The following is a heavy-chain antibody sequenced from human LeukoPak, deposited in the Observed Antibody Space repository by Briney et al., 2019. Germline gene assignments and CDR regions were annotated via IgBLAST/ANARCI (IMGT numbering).Heavy chain of an antibody. CDR1: GDSISSTYW. Sequence: SGTLSLTCAVSGDSISSTYWWNWVRQPPGKGLEWIGEIYHDGSTNYNPSLKSRVTISVDQSNNQFSLKLTSVTAADTAIYYCAKDHSNGLLFRFRYFDHWGQGTPVTVSS. J-gene: IGHJ4*02. CDR3: AKDHSNGLLFRFRYFDH. CDR2: IYHDGST. V-gene: IGHV4-4*02. D-gene: IGHD3-22*01.